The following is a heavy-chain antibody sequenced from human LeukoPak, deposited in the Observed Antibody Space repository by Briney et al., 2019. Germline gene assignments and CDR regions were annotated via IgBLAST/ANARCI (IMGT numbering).Heavy chain of an antibody. Sequence: SETLSLTCAVSGYYISSGYYWGWIRQPPGKGLEWIGSIYHSGSTYYNPSLKSRVTISVDTSKNQFSLKLSSVTAADTAVYYCARIDAYYDFWSGYSAEYFQHWGQGTLVTVSS. CDR1: GYYISSGYY. D-gene: IGHD3-3*01. CDR3: ARIDAYYDFWSGYSAEYFQH. CDR2: IYHSGST. J-gene: IGHJ1*01. V-gene: IGHV4-38-2*01.